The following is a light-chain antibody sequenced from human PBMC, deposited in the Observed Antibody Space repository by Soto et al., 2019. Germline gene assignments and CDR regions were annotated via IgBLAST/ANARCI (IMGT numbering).Light chain of an antibody. CDR2: GAS. Sequence: EIVLTQSPCTLSLSPGERATLSCRASQSVSDNYLAWYQRKPGQAPRLLIYGASSRASGIPDRFSGSGSGTDFTLTISRLEPEDFAVYYCRQYGFSLRTFGQGTKVDIK. V-gene: IGKV3-20*01. J-gene: IGKJ1*01. CDR3: RQYGFSLRT. CDR1: QSVSDNY.